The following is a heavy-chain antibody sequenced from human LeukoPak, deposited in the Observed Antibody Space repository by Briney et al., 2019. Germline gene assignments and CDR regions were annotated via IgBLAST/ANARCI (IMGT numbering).Heavy chain of an antibody. CDR2: LSYSGGT. CDR3: ARGEGYSSSPDYFDY. V-gene: IGHV4-59*01. CDR1: GGSISNYY. Sequence: SETLSLTCTVSGGSISNYYWSWIRQPPGKGLEWIGYLSYSGGTNHNPSLKSRVTISVDTSKNQFSLKLNSVTAADTAVYYCARGEGYSSSPDYFDYWGQGTLVTVSS. D-gene: IGHD6-13*01. J-gene: IGHJ4*02.